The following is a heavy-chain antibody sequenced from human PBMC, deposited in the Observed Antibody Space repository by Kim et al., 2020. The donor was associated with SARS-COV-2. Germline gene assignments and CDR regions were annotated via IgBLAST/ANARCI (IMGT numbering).Heavy chain of an antibody. D-gene: IGHD3-10*01. V-gene: IGHV4-34*01. J-gene: IGHJ6*02. CDR3: ARGSRGDYYYYGMDV. Sequence: SLKSRVTISVDTSKNQFSLKLSSVTAADTAVYYCARGSRGDYYYYGMDVWGQGTTVTVSS.